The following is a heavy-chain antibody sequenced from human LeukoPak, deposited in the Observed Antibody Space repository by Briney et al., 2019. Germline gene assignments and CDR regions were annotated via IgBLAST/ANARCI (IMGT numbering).Heavy chain of an antibody. Sequence: SSETLSLTCTVSGGSISSYYWSWIRQPPGKGLEWIGRIDTSGNTNYKPSLKSRVTMSVDTSKNQFSLKLNSVTAADTAVYYCARVSSSWYQDWYFDLWGRGTLVTVSS. V-gene: IGHV4-4*07. CDR1: GGSISSYY. CDR3: ARVSSSWYQDWYFDL. D-gene: IGHD6-13*01. CDR2: IDTSGNT. J-gene: IGHJ2*01.